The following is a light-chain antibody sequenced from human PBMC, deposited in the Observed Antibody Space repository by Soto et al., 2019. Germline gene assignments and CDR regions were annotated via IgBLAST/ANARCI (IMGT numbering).Light chain of an antibody. V-gene: IGKV3-20*01. J-gene: IGKJ1*01. CDR2: AAS. CDR1: QSVSNY. Sequence: EIVLTQSPATLSLSPGERATLSCRASQSVSNYLAWYQQKPGQAPRLLIYAASNRATGIPARFSGSGSGTDFTLTISRLEPEDFAVYYCHHYGSSPPWTFGQGTKVDIK. CDR3: HHYGSSPPWT.